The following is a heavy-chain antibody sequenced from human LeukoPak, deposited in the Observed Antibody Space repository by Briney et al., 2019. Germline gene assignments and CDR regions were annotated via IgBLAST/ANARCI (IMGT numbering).Heavy chain of an antibody. J-gene: IGHJ3*01. CDR2: IIPIFGTA. Sequence: ASVKVSCKASGGTFSSYAISWVRQAPGQGLEWMGGIIPIFGTANYAQKFQGRVTITADELTSTAYMELSSLRSEDTAVYYCARDRIVGATTAFDVWGKGQWSPSLQ. CDR1: GGTFSSYA. V-gene: IGHV1-69*13. D-gene: IGHD1-26*01. CDR3: ARDRIVGATTAFDV.